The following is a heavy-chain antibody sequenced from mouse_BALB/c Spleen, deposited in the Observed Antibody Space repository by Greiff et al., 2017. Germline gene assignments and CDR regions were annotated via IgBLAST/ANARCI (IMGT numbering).Heavy chain of an antibody. CDR1: GFTFSDYY. Sequence: EVMLVESGGGLVKPGGSLKLSCAASGFTFSDYYMYWVRQTPEKRLEWVATISDGGSYTYYPDSVKGRFTISRDNAKNNLYLQMSSLKSEDTAMYYCAREGGYDGAWFAYWGQGTLVTVSA. CDR2: ISDGGSYT. J-gene: IGHJ3*01. D-gene: IGHD2-2*01. CDR3: AREGGYDGAWFAY. V-gene: IGHV5-4*02.